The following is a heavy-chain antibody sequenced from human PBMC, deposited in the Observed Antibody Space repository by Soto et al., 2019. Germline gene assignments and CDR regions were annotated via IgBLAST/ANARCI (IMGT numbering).Heavy chain of an antibody. V-gene: IGHV4-59*08. CDR2: IYYSGGA. Sequence: QVHLQESGPGLVKPSETLSLTCIVSGGSISGYYWSWIRQPPGKGLEWIGYIYYSGGANYNPSLKSRVSISVDTSNNLFSLRLTSVTAADTAVYYCARPTKGGAFDLWGQGTMVTVSS. CDR1: GGSISGYY. J-gene: IGHJ3*01. CDR3: ARPTKGGAFDL.